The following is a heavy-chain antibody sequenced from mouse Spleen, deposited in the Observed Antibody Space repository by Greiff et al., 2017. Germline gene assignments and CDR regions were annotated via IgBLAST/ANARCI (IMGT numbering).Heavy chain of an antibody. CDR1: GYTFTSYW. J-gene: IGHJ2*01. V-gene: IGHV1S22*01. D-gene: IGHD1-1*01. CDR2: IYPGSGST. CDR3: TREDYGSREILDY. Sequence: LQQPGSELVRPGASVKLSCKASGYTFTSYWMPWVKQRPGQGLEWIGNIYPGSGSTYYDEKFKSKATLTVDTSSSTAYMQLSSLTSEDSAVYYCTREDYGSREILDYWGQGTTLTVSS.